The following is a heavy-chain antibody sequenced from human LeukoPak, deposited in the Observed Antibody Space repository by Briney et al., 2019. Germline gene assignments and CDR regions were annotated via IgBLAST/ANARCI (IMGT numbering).Heavy chain of an antibody. J-gene: IGHJ4*02. D-gene: IGHD4-23*01. V-gene: IGHV3-74*01. Sequence: GSLRLSCAASGFTFSSYWMNWVRQAPGKGLVWVSRIASDGSSTTYADSVKGRFSISRDNAKNTLYLQMNSLRVEDTAVYYCTRGRPHGNDYWGQGTLVTVSS. CDR3: TRGRPHGNDY. CDR1: GFTFSSYW. CDR2: IASDGSST.